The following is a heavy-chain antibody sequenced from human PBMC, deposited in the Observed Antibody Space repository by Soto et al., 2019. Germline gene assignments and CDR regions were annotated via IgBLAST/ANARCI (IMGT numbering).Heavy chain of an antibody. CDR3: GRSPIAVAGTIWFDP. Sequence: QVQLVQSGAEVKKPGASVKVSCKASGYTFTSYYMHWVRQAPGQGLEWMGIINPSGGSTSYAQKFQGRVTMTRDTSTSTVYMELSSLRSEDTAVYYCGRSPIAVAGTIWFDPWGQGTLVTVSS. V-gene: IGHV1-46*01. D-gene: IGHD6-19*01. CDR2: INPSGGST. CDR1: GYTFTSYY. J-gene: IGHJ5*02.